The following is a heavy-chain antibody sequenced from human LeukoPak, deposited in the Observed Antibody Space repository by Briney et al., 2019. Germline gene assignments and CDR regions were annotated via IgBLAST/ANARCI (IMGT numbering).Heavy chain of an antibody. D-gene: IGHD5-18*01. Sequence: SQTLSLTCTVSGGSISSGNYYWSWIRQPAGKGLEWIGRIYTSGSTNYNPSLKSRVTISLDTSKNQFSLKLSSVTAADTAVYYCARYVDTAILDAFDIWGQGTMVTVSS. J-gene: IGHJ3*02. CDR1: GGSISSGNYY. CDR2: IYTSGST. CDR3: ARYVDTAILDAFDI. V-gene: IGHV4-61*02.